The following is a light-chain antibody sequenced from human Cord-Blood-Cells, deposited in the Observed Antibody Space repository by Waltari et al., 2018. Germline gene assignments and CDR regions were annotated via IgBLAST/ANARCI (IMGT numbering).Light chain of an antibody. J-gene: IGLJ2*01. V-gene: IGLV3-1*01. CDR3: QAWDSSTVV. CDR1: KVGYED. Sequence: SYELTQPPSASGYPGQTASITCSGDKVGYEDACWYQQKAGQSPVLVIYQDSKRPSGIPERFSGSNSGNTATLTISGTQAMDEADYYCQAWDSSTVVFGGGTKLTVL. CDR2: QDS.